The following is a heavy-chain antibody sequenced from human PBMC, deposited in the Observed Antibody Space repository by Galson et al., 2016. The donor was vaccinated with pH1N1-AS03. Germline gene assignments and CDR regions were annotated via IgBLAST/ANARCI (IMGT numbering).Heavy chain of an antibody. CDR2: IILSLGMT. Sequence: SVKVSCKASGGTFTSHAVSWMRQAPGQGLEWMGGIILSLGMTQYARDFKDRVTFTADESATTADMELTSLRSEDTAVFYCARGGEFNYGTLDYWGQGSLVTVSS. V-gene: IGHV1-69*10. CDR3: ARGGEFNYGTLDY. J-gene: IGHJ4*02. D-gene: IGHD1-7*01. CDR1: GGTFTSHA.